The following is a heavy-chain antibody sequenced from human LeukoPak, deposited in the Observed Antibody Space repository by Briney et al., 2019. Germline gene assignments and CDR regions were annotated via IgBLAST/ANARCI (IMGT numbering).Heavy chain of an antibody. CDR2: INPNSGGT. D-gene: IGHD5-24*01. CDR3: AREMATIGRFFLGGPFDY. V-gene: IGHV1-2*02. Sequence: ASVKVSCKASGYTFTGYYMHWVRQAPGQGLEWMGWINPNSGGTNYAQKFQGRVTMTRDTSISTAYMELSRLRPDDTAVYYCAREMATIGRFFLGGPFDYWGQGTLVTVSS. J-gene: IGHJ4*02. CDR1: GYTFTGYY.